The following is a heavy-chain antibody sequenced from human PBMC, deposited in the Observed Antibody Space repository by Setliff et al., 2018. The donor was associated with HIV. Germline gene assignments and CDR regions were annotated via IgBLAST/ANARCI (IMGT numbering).Heavy chain of an antibody. CDR2: IYTSGST. Sequence: PSETLSLTCTVSGGSISTYFWTWIRQPPGKGLEWIGYIYTSGSTNYNPSFKSRVTISVDTSKNQFSLKLSSVTAADTAVYYCARGSFIGDYYYFDYWGQGTLVTVS. V-gene: IGHV4-4*08. CDR3: ARGSFIGDYYYFDY. J-gene: IGHJ4*02. CDR1: GGSISTYF. D-gene: IGHD3-10*01.